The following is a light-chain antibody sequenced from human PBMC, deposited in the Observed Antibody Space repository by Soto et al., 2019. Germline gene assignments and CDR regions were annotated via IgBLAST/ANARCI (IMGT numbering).Light chain of an antibody. CDR1: SSDVGGYNY. V-gene: IGLV2-14*01. Sequence: QSALTQPPSASGSPGQSVAISCTGTSSDVGGYNYVSWYQQHPGKAPKLMIYEVSNRPSGVSNRFSGSKSGNTASLTISGLQAEDEADYFCGSFSSTRIWLFGGGTKVTVL. CDR2: EVS. CDR3: GSFSSTRIWL. J-gene: IGLJ3*02.